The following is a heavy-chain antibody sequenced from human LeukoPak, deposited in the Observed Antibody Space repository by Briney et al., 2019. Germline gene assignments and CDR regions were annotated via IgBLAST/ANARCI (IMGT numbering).Heavy chain of an antibody. Sequence: ASVKVSCKASGYTFTGYYMHWVRQAPGQGLEWMGWINPNSGGTNYAQKFQGRVTMTRDTSISTAYMELSSLRSEDTAVYYCAREVEEYCSGGSCYGAHYWGQGTLVTVSS. J-gene: IGHJ4*02. CDR1: GYTFTGYY. D-gene: IGHD2-15*01. CDR2: INPNSGGT. CDR3: AREVEEYCSGGSCYGAHY. V-gene: IGHV1-2*02.